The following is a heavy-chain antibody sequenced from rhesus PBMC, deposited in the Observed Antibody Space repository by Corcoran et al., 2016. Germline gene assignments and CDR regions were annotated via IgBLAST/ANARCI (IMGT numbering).Heavy chain of an antibody. CDR1: GGSISGYYY. J-gene: IGHJ4*01. Sequence: QVKLQQWGEGLVKPSETLSLTCAVYGGSISGYYYWSCIRQPPGKGLEWNGDNYGNSASTNYNPSLKNRVTISKDTSKNEFSLKLSSVTAADKAVYYCAREDSSGAFDYWGQGVLVTVSS. CDR3: AREDSSGAFDY. V-gene: IGHV4-73*01. CDR2: NYGNSAST. D-gene: IGHD6-31*01.